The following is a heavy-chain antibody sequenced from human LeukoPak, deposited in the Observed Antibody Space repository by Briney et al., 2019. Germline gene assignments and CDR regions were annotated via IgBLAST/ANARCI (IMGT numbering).Heavy chain of an antibody. CDR1: GGTFSSYA. Sequence: GATVTVSCKASGGTFSSYAISWVRQAPGQGLEWMGGIIPIFGTANYAQKFQGRVTITADKSTSTAYMELSSLRSEDTAVYYCAKANSYYDILTGYEFWGQGTLVTVSS. J-gene: IGHJ4*02. CDR3: AKANSYYDILTGYEF. D-gene: IGHD3-9*01. CDR2: IIPIFGTA. V-gene: IGHV1-69*06.